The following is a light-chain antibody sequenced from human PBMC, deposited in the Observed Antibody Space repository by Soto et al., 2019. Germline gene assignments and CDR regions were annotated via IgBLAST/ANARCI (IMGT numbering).Light chain of an antibody. V-gene: IGKV1-5*03. Sequence: DIQMTQSPSTLSASVGDRVTITCRASQSISSWLAWYQQKPGKAPNLLIYKASSLQSGVPSRFSGSGSGTEFTLTISNLQPDDFATYYCQQYNSVRLTFGGGTKVEIK. CDR2: KAS. J-gene: IGKJ4*01. CDR3: QQYNSVRLT. CDR1: QSISSW.